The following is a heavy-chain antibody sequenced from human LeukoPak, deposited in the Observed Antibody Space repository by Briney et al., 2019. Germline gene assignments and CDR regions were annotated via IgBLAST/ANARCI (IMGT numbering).Heavy chain of an antibody. CDR1: GYSFTSQW. Sequence: GESLKISCKGSGYSFTSQWISWVRQMPGKGLEWMGRIDPSDSYTSYSPSFQGHVTMSADKSINTAYLQWSSLKASDTAMYYCARTAVLSGYVGRNYYYYGMDVWGKGTMVTVSS. CDR2: IDPSDSYT. V-gene: IGHV5-10-1*01. D-gene: IGHD3-10*02. CDR3: ARTAVLSGYVGRNYYYYGMDV. J-gene: IGHJ6*04.